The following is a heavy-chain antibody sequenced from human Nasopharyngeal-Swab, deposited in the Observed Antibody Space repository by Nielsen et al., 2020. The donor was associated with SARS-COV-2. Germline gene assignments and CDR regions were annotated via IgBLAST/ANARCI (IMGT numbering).Heavy chain of an antibody. V-gene: IGHV3-23*01. J-gene: IGHJ4*02. CDR3: AKSVITFGGSFDY. Sequence: GGSLRLSCAASGFTFSSYAISWVRQTPGKGLEWVSVVGGSGDSPYYADSVRGRFTISRDNSENTLYLQMNSLRAEDTAVYYCAKSVITFGGSFDYWGQGTLVTVSS. D-gene: IGHD3-16*01. CDR2: VGGSGDSP. CDR1: GFTFSSYA.